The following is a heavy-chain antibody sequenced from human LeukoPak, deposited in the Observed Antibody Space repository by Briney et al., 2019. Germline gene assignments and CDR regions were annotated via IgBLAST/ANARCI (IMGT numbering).Heavy chain of an antibody. D-gene: IGHD3-10*01. V-gene: IGHV1-69*06. CDR2: IIPIFGTA. CDR3: ARGAATDYYGSGRPYWYFDL. Sequence: ASVKVSCKASGGTFSSYAISWVRQAPGQGLEWMGGIIPIFGTANYAQKFQGRVTITADKSTSTAYMELSSLRSEDTAVYYCARGAATDYYGSGRPYWYFDLWGRGTLVTVSS. J-gene: IGHJ2*01. CDR1: GGTFSSYA.